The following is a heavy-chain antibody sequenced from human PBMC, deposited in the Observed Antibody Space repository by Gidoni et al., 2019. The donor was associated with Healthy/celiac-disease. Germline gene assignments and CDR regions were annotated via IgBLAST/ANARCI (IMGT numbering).Heavy chain of an antibody. CDR2: ISGSGGST. V-gene: IGHV3-23*01. J-gene: IGHJ4*02. CDR3: AKDNLSGWPYYFDY. Sequence: EVPLLESAGGLVQPGGSLRLSCAASGFTSSSYAMSWVRQAPGKGLEWVSAISGSGGSTYYADSVKGRFTISRDNSKNTLYLQMNSLRAEDTAVYYCAKDNLSGWPYYFDYWGQGTLVTVSS. CDR1: GFTSSSYA. D-gene: IGHD6-19*01.